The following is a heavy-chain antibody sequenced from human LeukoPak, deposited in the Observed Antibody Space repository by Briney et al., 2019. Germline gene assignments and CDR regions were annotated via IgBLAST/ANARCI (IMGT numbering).Heavy chain of an antibody. CDR2: IRYDGSNK. CDR3: AKDIVVVGDGGDY. CDR1: GFTFSSCG. V-gene: IGHV3-30*02. Sequence: PGGSLRLSCAASGFTFSSCGMHWVRQAPGKGLEGVAFIRYDGSNKYYADSVKGRFTISRDNSKNTLYLQMNSLRAEDTAVYYCAKDIVVVGDGGDYWGQGTLVTVSS. D-gene: IGHD2-2*01. J-gene: IGHJ4*02.